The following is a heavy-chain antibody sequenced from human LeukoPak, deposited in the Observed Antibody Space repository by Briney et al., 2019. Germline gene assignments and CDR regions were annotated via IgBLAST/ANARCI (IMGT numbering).Heavy chain of an antibody. CDR1: GFTFSSHS. CDR2: ISSSSLHM. V-gene: IGHV3-21*01. Sequence: GSLRLSCAASGFTFSSHSMNWVRQASGKGLEWVSSISSSSLHMYYADSVKGRFTISRDNAKNSLYLQMNSLRAEDTAVCYCARGDGITISLWGQGTLVTVSS. J-gene: IGHJ4*02. D-gene: IGHD3-3*01. CDR3: ARGDGITISL.